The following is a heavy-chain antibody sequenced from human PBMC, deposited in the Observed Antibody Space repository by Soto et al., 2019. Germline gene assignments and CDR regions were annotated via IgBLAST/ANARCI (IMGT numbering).Heavy chain of an antibody. J-gene: IGHJ4*02. CDR1: GFTFSDYW. D-gene: IGHD6-13*01. V-gene: IGHV3-7*05. CDR2: IKQDGSEK. CDR3: ARAIAAVGSY. Sequence: EVQLVESGGGLVQPGGSLRLSCAASGFTFSDYWMHWVRQAPGKGLEWVANIKQDGSEKYYVGSVKGRFTISRDNAKNSPYLQMNSLRAEDTAVYHCARAIAAVGSYWGQGTLVTVSS.